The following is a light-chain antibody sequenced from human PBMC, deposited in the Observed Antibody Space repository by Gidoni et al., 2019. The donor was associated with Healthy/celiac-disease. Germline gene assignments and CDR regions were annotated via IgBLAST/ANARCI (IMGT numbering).Light chain of an antibody. CDR2: EVS. CDR3: SSYTSSSTLVV. J-gene: IGLJ3*02. CDR1: SSDVGGYNY. Sequence: QSALTQPASVSGSPVQSITISCTGTSSDVGGYNYVSWYQQHPGKAPKLMIYEVSYRPSGVSKRFSGSKSGNTASLTISGLQAEDEADYYCSSYTSSSTLVVFGGGTKLTVL. V-gene: IGLV2-14*01.